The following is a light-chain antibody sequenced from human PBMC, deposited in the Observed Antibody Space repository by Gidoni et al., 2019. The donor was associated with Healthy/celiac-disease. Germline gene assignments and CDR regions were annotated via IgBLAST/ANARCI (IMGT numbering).Light chain of an antibody. J-gene: IGLJ3*02. CDR1: SSNIGSNY. CDR2: SNN. V-gene: IGLV1-47*02. Sequence: QSVLTQPPSASGTPGQRVTISCSGSSSNIGSNYVYWYQQLPGTAPTLLIYSNNQRPSGVPDRFSSSKSGPSASLAISGLRSEDEADYYCAAWDDSLSGWVFGGGTKLTVL. CDR3: AAWDDSLSGWV.